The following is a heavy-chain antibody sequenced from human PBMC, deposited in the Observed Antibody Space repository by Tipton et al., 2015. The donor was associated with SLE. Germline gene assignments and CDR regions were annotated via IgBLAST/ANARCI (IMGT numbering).Heavy chain of an antibody. CDR1: GFTFSSYSMN. V-gene: IGHV4-39*01. CDR3: ARHHPPFDY. CDR2: IYYSGST. Sequence: LRLSCAASGFTFSSYSMNWVRQAPGKGLEWIGSIYYSGSTYYNPSPKSRVTISVDTSKNQFSLKLSSVTAADTAVYYCARHHPPFDYWGQGTLVTVSS. J-gene: IGHJ4*02.